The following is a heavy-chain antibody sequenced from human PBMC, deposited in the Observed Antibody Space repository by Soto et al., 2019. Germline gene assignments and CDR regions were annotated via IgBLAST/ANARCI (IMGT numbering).Heavy chain of an antibody. CDR3: ARTYADYFRFDY. J-gene: IGHJ4*02. V-gene: IGHV4-39*01. D-gene: IGHD4-17*01. CDR2: IHYSGST. Sequence: QLQLQESGPGVVRPSETLSLTCTVSGGSINSNSYYWGWIRPPPGKGLEWIGSIHYSGSTYYNPSLKSRAIISVDTSKNQLSLNLNSVTAADSAVYYCARTYADYFRFDYWGQGTLVTVSS. CDR1: GGSINSNSYY.